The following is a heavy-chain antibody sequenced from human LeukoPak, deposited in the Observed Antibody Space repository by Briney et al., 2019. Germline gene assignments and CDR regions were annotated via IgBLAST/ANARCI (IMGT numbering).Heavy chain of an antibody. V-gene: IGHV3-9*03. CDR2: ISWNSGSI. J-gene: IGHJ4*02. D-gene: IGHD4-17*01. CDR1: GFTFDDYA. CDR3: AKDAAAEPHGDYAD. Sequence: GGSLRLSCAASGFTFDDYAMHWVRQAPGKGLEWVSGISWNSGSIGYADSVKGRFTISRDNAKNSLYLQMNSLRAEDMALYYCAKDAAAEPHGDYADWGQGTLVTVSS.